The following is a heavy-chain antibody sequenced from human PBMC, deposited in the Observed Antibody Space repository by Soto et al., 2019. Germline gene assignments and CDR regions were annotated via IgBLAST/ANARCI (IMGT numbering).Heavy chain of an antibody. V-gene: IGHV3-7*04. CDR2: IKQDGSER. Sequence: DVQLVESGGDLVQPGGSLRLSCEASGFICSSCWMSWVRQAPGKGREWVANIKQDGSERYYVDSVEGRFTISRDTAKHSLDLQMDSLRAEDTAIYYCMMAQSWGQGTLVRVSS. CDR3: MMAQS. J-gene: IGHJ4*02. CDR1: GFICSSCW.